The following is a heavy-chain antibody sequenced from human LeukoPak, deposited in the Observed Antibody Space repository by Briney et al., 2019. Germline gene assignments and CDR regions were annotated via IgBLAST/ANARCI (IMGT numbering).Heavy chain of an antibody. CDR2: IYHSGST. CDR1: GGSISSSNW. J-gene: IGHJ4*02. D-gene: IGHD3-3*01. V-gene: IGHV4-4*02. CDR3: ARGSYYDFWSGYGWETFFFDF. Sequence: SETLSLTCAVSGGSISSSNWWSWVRQPPGKGLEWIGEIYHSGSTNYNPSLKSRVTISVDKSKNQFSLKLSSVTAADTAVYYCARGSYYDFWSGYGWETFFFDFWGQGSLVAVSS.